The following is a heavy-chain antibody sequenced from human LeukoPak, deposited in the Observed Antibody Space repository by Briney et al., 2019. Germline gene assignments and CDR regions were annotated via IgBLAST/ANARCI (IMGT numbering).Heavy chain of an antibody. CDR3: GRLVVATIGN. CDR2: IYYSGST. Sequence: SETLSLTCTVSGGSISSSSYYWGWIRQPPGKGLEWIGSIYYSGSTYYNPSLKSRVTLSVDTSKNQFSLKLSSVTAADTAVYYCGRLVVATIGNWGQGTLVTVSS. D-gene: IGHD5-12*01. J-gene: IGHJ4*02. CDR1: GGSISSSSYY. V-gene: IGHV4-39*01.